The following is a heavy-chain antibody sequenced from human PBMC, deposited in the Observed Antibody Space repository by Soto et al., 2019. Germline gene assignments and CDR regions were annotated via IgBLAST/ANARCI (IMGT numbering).Heavy chain of an antibody. Sequence: EVQLVESGGGLVQPGGSLRLSCAASGFSFSIYSMNWVRQSPGKGLEWVSYISGSRTAKNYADSVKGRVNVSRDNARNSLYLQLNSLRDEYTAVYFCAILTEPTNPFDSCGQGTLLTVSS. CDR2: ISGSRTAK. CDR1: GFSFSIYS. D-gene: IGHD1-20*01. V-gene: IGHV3-48*02. J-gene: IGHJ4*02. CDR3: AILTEPTNPFDS.